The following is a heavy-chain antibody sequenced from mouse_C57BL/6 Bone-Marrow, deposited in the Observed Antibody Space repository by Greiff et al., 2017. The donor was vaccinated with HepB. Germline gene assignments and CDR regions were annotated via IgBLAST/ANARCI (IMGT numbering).Heavy chain of an antibody. J-gene: IGHJ4*01. CDR3: DYYGSSYGYYAMDY. V-gene: IGHV14-3*01. Sequence: LVESVAELVRPGASVKLSCTASGFNIKNTYMHWVKQRPEQGLEWIGRIDPANGNTKYAPKFQGKATITADTSSNTAYLQLSSLTSEVTAIYYCDYYGSSYGYYAMDYWGQGTSVTVSS. D-gene: IGHD1-1*01. CDR1: GFNIKNTY. CDR2: IDPANGNT.